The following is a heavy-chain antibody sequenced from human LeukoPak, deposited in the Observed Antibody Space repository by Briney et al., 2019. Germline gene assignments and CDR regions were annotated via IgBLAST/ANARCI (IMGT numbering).Heavy chain of an antibody. Sequence: ASVKVSCKASGYTFTGYYMHWVRQAPGQGLEWMGWINPNSGGTNYAQKFQGRVTMTRDTSIRTAYMELSRLRSDDTAVYYCARVARDSSGYNFDYWGQGTLVTVSS. D-gene: IGHD3-22*01. CDR2: INPNSGGT. V-gene: IGHV1-2*02. CDR1: GYTFTGYY. CDR3: ARVARDSSGYNFDY. J-gene: IGHJ4*02.